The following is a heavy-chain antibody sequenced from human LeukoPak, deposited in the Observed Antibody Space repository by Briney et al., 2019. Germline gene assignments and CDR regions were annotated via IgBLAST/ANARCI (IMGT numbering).Heavy chain of an antibody. CDR1: GYTFTSYA. CDR3: ARVGDIVATIADNWFDP. CDR2: INAGNGNT. V-gene: IGHV1-3*01. Sequence: ASVKVSCKASGYTFTSYAMHWVRQAPGQRLEWMGWINAGNGNTKYSQKFQGRVTITRDTSASTAYMELSSLRSEDTAVYYCARVGDIVATIADNWFDPWGQGTLVTVSS. J-gene: IGHJ5*02. D-gene: IGHD5-12*01.